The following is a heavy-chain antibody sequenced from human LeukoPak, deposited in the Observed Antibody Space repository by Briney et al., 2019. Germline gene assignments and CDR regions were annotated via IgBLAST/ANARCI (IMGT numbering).Heavy chain of an antibody. Sequence: PGGSLRLSCAASGFTFSSYAMHWVRQAPGKGLEWVAVISYDGSNKYYADSVKGRFTISRDNSKNTLYLQMNSLRAEDTAVYYCARESGYSYGYYYYYGMDVWGQGTTVTVSS. V-gene: IGHV3-30-3*01. J-gene: IGHJ6*02. D-gene: IGHD5-18*01. CDR1: GFTFSSYA. CDR3: ARESGYSYGYYYYYGMDV. CDR2: ISYDGSNK.